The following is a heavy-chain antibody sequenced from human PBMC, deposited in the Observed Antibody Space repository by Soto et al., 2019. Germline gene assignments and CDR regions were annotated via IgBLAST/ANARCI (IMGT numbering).Heavy chain of an antibody. J-gene: IGHJ6*02. CDR3: ARDLRYGDYESYGMDV. Sequence: SETLSLTCTVSGGSISNGYYYWSWVRQNPGKGLEWIGHIYHSGRTYYNPSLKSRVIISVDTSKNQFSLKLSSVTAADTAVYYCARDLRYGDYESYGMDVWGQGTTVTVSS. V-gene: IGHV4-31*03. CDR1: GGSISNGYYY. CDR2: IYHSGRT. D-gene: IGHD4-17*01.